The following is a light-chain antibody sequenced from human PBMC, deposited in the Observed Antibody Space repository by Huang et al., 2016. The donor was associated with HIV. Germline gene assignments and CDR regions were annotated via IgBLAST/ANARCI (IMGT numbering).Light chain of an antibody. CDR1: QGIGTY. V-gene: IGKV1-27*01. CDR3: QKYNSVPRT. Sequence: DIQMTRSPSSLSASVGDRVTISCRASQGIGTYLAWYQHKPGKVPNLLIYAASTLQSGVPSRFSGSGSGTNFTLTIGSLQPEDVAIYYCQKYNSVPRTFGLGTKVEIK. CDR2: AAS. J-gene: IGKJ1*01.